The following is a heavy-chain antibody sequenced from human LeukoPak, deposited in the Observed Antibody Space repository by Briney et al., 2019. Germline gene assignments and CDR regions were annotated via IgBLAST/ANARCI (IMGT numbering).Heavy chain of an antibody. CDR2: LNPTSGAT. Sequence: ASVKVSCKASGYTFTGYYMHWVRQAPGQGLEWMGWLNPTSGATNYAQKFQGRVTMTRDTSITTAYMDLTSLKSDDTAVYYCATNTAVNNYWGQGTQVTVSS. J-gene: IGHJ4*02. D-gene: IGHD5-18*01. CDR1: GYTFTGYY. V-gene: IGHV1-2*02. CDR3: ATNTAVNNY.